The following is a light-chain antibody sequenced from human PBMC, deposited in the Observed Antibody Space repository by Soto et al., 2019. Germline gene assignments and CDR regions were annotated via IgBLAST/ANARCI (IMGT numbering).Light chain of an antibody. J-gene: IGKJ3*01. Sequence: EIVMTQSPATLSVSPGETATLSCRASQTVTYNLAWYQQTPGQAPRLLIYGASTRATGIPARFSGSGSGTEFTLTIFSLQSEDFAVYYCQHYNNWPFTFGPGTKVDI. V-gene: IGKV3-15*01. CDR1: QTVTYN. CDR2: GAS. CDR3: QHYNNWPFT.